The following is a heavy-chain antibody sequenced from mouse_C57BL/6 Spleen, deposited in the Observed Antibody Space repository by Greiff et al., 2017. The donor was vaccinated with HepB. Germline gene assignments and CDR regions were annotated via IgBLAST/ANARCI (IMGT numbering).Heavy chain of an antibody. D-gene: IGHD2-4*01. Sequence: QVQLQQSGAELARPGASVKLSCKASGYTFTSYGISWVKQRTGQGLEWIGEIYPRSGNTYYNEKFKGKATLTADKSSSTAYMELRSLTSEDSAVYFCAREDYDGAYWGQGTLVTVSA. V-gene: IGHV1-81*01. CDR1: GYTFTSYG. CDR3: AREDYDGAY. J-gene: IGHJ3*01. CDR2: IYPRSGNT.